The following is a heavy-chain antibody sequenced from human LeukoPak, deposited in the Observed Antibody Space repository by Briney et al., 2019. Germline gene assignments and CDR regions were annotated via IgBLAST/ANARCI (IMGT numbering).Heavy chain of an antibody. CDR2: IDHSGST. J-gene: IGHJ5*02. CDR1: GGSFSDYY. Sequence: SSETLSLTCAVYGGSFSDYYWSWIRQPPGKGLKWIGEIDHSGSTNYNPSLKSRVTISVDTSENRFSLKLTSVTAADTAVYYCARGSTGGRKRNWNRGAGNWFDPWGQGILVTVSS. CDR3: ARGSTGGRKRNWNRGAGNWFDP. V-gene: IGHV4-34*01. D-gene: IGHD1-1*01.